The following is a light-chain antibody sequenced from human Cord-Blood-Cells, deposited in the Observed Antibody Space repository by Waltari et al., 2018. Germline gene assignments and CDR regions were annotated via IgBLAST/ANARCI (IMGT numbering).Light chain of an antibody. V-gene: IGLV1-47*01. CDR1: SSHIGRND. CDR2: GNN. Sequence: QSVLTQPPSASGTPGQRVPIPCSGSSSHIGRNDVYWYQQLPGTAPKLPIYGNNQRPSGVPDRFSGSKSGTSASLAISGLRSEDEADYYCAAWDDSLSGYVFGTGTKVTVL. CDR3: AAWDDSLSGYV. J-gene: IGLJ1*01.